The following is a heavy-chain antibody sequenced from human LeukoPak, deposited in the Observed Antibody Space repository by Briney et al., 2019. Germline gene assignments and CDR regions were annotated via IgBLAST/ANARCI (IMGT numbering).Heavy chain of an antibody. D-gene: IGHD1-26*01. CDR1: GGSISSSSYY. J-gene: IGHJ5*02. CDR3: VGQGGSPDWFDH. CDR2: MFYSGST. V-gene: IGHV4-39*01. Sequence: ASETLSLTCTVSGGSISSSSYYWGWLRQPPGKGLEWIGNMFYSGSTYYNPSLKSRVTISVDTSKNQFSLKLSSVTAADTAVYHCVGQGGSPDWFDHWGQGTLVTVSS.